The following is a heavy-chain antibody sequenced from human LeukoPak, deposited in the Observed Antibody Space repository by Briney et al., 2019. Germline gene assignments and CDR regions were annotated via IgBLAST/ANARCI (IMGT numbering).Heavy chain of an antibody. V-gene: IGHV4-38-2*02. CDR3: ARAFGVVVYFDY. Sequence: SETLSLTCTVSGYSISSGYYWGWIRQPPGKGLEWIASIHHSGSTYDNPSLKSRVTISVDTSKNQFSLKLSSVTAADTAVYYCARAFGVVVYFDYWGQGTLVTVSS. D-gene: IGHD3-3*01. CDR2: IHHSGST. CDR1: GYSISSGYY. J-gene: IGHJ4*02.